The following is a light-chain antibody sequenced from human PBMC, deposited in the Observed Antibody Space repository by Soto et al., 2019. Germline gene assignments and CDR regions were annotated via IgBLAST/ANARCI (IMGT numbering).Light chain of an antibody. Sequence: DIHMTQSPSTLSASVGDRVTFTCRASQSLNNWLAWYQQKPGKAPKLLIYKASTLESGVPSRFSGSGSGTEFTLNISSLQPDDIATYYCQHYKGDPITFGGGTKVEIK. V-gene: IGKV1-5*03. CDR3: QHYKGDPIT. CDR2: KAS. CDR1: QSLNNW. J-gene: IGKJ4*01.